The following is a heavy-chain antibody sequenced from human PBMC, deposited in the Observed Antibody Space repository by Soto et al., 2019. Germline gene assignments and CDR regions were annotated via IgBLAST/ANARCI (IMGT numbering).Heavy chain of an antibody. Sequence: SETLSLTCTVSGGSVSSGSYYWTWIRQPPGKGLEWIGYIYYNGRTEYNPSLETRLTLSADTSKDQFSLKLTSVTAADTAVYYCVRGGAYGSGDCPHYYFDYWGQGSLVTVFS. V-gene: IGHV4-61*01. CDR2: IYYNGRT. J-gene: IGHJ4*02. CDR1: GGSVSSGSYY. CDR3: VRGGAYGSGDCPHYYFDY. D-gene: IGHD2-21*02.